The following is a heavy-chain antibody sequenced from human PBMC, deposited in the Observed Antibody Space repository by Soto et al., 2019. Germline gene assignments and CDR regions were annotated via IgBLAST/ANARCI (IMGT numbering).Heavy chain of an antibody. CDR2: IRPKVNGYAT. CDR1: GFTFSGSA. D-gene: IGHD3-10*01. Sequence: EVQLVESGGGLVQHGGSLKLSCAASGFTFSGSAMHWVRQASGKGLEWVGRIRPKVNGYATTYGASVKGRFTISRDDSKNTTYLQMNSLKPEDTAVYSCTTEPGHYWGQGTLVTVSS. J-gene: IGHJ4*02. CDR3: TTEPGHY. V-gene: IGHV3-73*01.